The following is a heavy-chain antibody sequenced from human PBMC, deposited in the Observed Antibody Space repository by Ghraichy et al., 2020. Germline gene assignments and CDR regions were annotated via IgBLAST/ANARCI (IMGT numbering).Heavy chain of an antibody. CDR2: IFHTGST. CDR1: GGSISSIYW. V-gene: IGHV4-4*02. CDR3: ARKRYFDL. Sequence: SETLSPTCAVSGGSISSIYWWTWVRQSPEEGLEWIGEIFHTGSTNYNPSLKSRVTISVDMSNNQFSLKLTSVTAADTAVYYCARKRYFDLWGRGTLVTVSS. J-gene: IGHJ2*01.